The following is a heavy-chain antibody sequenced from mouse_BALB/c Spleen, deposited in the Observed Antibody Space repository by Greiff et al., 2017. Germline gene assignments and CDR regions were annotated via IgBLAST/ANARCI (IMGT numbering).Heavy chain of an antibody. V-gene: IGHV1-87*01. CDR1: GYTFTSYW. Sequence: QVQLQQSGAELARPGASVKLSCKASGYTFTSYWMQWVKQRPGQGLEWIGAIYPGDGDTRYTQKFKGKATLTADKSSSTAYMQLSSLASEDSAVYYCASGRNYVYFDVWGAGTTVTVSS. CDR2: IYPGDGDT. J-gene: IGHJ1*01. D-gene: IGHD1-1*01. CDR3: ASGRNYVYFDV.